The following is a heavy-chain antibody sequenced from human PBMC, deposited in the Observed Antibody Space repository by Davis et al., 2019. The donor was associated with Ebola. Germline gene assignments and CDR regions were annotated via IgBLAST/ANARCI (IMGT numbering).Heavy chain of an antibody. CDR1: GGSISSSRYY. Sequence: SETLSLTCTVSGGSISSSRYYWGWIRQPPGKGLEGIGSIYYSGLTYYNPSLKSRVTLSVDTSKNQFSLKLSSVTAADTAVYYCATAVTPDYFDYWGQGTLVTVSS. D-gene: IGHD4-17*01. V-gene: IGHV4-39*01. CDR2: IYYSGLT. J-gene: IGHJ4*02. CDR3: ATAVTPDYFDY.